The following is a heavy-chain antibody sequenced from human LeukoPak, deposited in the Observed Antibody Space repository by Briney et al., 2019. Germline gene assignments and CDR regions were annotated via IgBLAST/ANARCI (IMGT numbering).Heavy chain of an antibody. CDR2: MNPNSGNT. CDR3: ARITIKVVVFDY. V-gene: IGHV1-8*01. Sequence: ASVKVSCKASGYTFTSYDINWVRQATGQGLEWMGWMNPNSGNTGYAQKFQGRVTMTRNTSISTAYMELSSLRSEDTAVYYCARITIKVVVFDYWGQGTLVTVSS. D-gene: IGHD3-22*01. J-gene: IGHJ4*02. CDR1: GYTFTSYD.